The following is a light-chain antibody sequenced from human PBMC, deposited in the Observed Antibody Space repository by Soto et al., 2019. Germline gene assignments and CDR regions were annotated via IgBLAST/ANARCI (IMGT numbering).Light chain of an antibody. Sequence: AIRMTQSPSSLSASTGDRVTITCRASQGISSYLAWYQQKPGKAPKLLIYAASTLQSGVPSRFSGSGSGTDFTLTISCMQSEDFATYYCQQYDNLPIIFGQGTRLEI. CDR2: AAS. J-gene: IGKJ5*01. V-gene: IGKV1-8*01. CDR3: QQYDNLPII. CDR1: QGISSY.